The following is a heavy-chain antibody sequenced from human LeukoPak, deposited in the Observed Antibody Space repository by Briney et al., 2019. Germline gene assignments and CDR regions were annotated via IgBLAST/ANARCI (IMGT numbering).Heavy chain of an antibody. CDR2: IYSGGST. J-gene: IGHJ1*01. CDR3: ARIVTKVTTRYFQH. D-gene: IGHD4-17*01. Sequence: GGSLRLSCAASGFTVSSNYMSWVRQAPGKGLEWVSVIYSGGSTYYADSVKGRFTISRDNSKNTLYLQMNSLRAEDTGVYYCARIVTKVTTRYFQHWGQGTLVTVSS. V-gene: IGHV3-53*01. CDR1: GFTVSSNY.